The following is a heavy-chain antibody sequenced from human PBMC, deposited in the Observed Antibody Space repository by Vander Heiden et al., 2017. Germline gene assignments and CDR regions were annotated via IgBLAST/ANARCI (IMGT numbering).Heavy chain of an antibody. CDR3: FGGYDDIDY. V-gene: IGHV3-11*01. D-gene: IGHD5-12*01. CDR2: INRDSTTI. CDR1: GFTFSDSY. Sequence: QVQLVESGGGLVKPGGSLRLSCVGSGFTFSDSYMSWIRQAPGKGPEWVSYINRDSTTIYYADSVKGRFTISRDNSKKSLFLQMNSLTAEDTAVYYCFGGYDDIDYWGQGTLVTVSS. J-gene: IGHJ4*02.